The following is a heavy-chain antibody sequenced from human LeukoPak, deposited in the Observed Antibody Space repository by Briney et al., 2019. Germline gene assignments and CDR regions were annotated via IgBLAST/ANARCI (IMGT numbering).Heavy chain of an antibody. V-gene: IGHV3-30*18. CDR1: GFTFSSYG. CDR2: ISYDGSNK. CDR3: AKDGPPPYYDILTGLAHYYYGMDV. J-gene: IGHJ6*02. D-gene: IGHD3-9*01. Sequence: PGGSLRLSCAASGFTFSSYGMHWVRQAPGKGLEWVAVISYDGSNKYYADSVKGRFTISRDNSRNTLYLQMNSLRAEDTAVYYCAKDGPPPYYDILTGLAHYYYGMDVWGQGTTVTVSS.